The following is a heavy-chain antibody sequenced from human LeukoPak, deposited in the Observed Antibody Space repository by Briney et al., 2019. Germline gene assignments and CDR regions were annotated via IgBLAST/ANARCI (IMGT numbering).Heavy chain of an antibody. Sequence: KPSETLSLTCTVSGGSISSYYWTWIRQPAGKGLGWIGRIYPSGSTNYNPSLKSRVTMSVDTSKNQFSLKLSSVTAADTAVYYCARENSGSYREFDYWGQGTLVTVSS. D-gene: IGHD1-26*01. CDR2: IYPSGST. V-gene: IGHV4-4*07. J-gene: IGHJ4*02. CDR3: ARENSGSYREFDY. CDR1: GGSISSYY.